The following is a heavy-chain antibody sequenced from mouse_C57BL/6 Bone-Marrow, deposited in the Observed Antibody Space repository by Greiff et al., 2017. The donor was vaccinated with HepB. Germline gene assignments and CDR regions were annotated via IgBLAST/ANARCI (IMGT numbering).Heavy chain of an antibody. D-gene: IGHD4-1*01. V-gene: IGHV5-17*01. Sequence: EVHLVESGGGLVKPGGSLKLSCAASGFTFSDYGMHWVRQAPEKGLEWVAYISSGSSTIYYADTVKGRFTISRDNAKNTLVLQMTSLRSEDTAMYYCARVPNWDAMDYWGQGTSVTVSS. J-gene: IGHJ4*01. CDR2: ISSGSSTI. CDR3: ARVPNWDAMDY. CDR1: GFTFSDYG.